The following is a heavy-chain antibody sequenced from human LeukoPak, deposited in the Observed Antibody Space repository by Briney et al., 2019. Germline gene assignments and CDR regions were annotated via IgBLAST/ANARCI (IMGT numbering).Heavy chain of an antibody. CDR1: GFTFTNAW. CDR3: STDIYCSSSSCYPH. D-gene: IGHD2-2*01. CDR2: IKSRAEGGAA. Sequence: GGSLRLSCAASGFTFTNAWMTWVRQAPGKGLEWVGRIKSRAEGGAAQYGAPVKGGFTISRDDSENTLYLQMNSLETEDTAVYYCSTDIYCSSSSCYPHWGQGTLVTVSS. J-gene: IGHJ4*02. V-gene: IGHV3-15*01.